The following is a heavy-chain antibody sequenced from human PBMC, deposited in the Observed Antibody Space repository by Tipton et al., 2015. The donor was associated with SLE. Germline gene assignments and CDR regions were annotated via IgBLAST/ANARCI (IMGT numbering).Heavy chain of an antibody. CDR3: ARGFLEMFDP. J-gene: IGHJ5*02. D-gene: IGHD3-3*01. CDR2: IYTSGST. V-gene: IGHV4-61*09. CDR1: GGSITSGTYY. Sequence: TLSLTCSVSGGSITSGTYYWSWIRQPAGKGLEWIGHIYTSGSTKYNPSPQSRVTMSVDTSKNQFSLRLSSVTTADTAVYYCARGFLEMFDPWGPGTLVTVSS.